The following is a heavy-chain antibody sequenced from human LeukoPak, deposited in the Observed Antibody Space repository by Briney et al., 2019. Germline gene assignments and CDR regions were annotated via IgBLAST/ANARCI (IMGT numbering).Heavy chain of an antibody. CDR2: ISANNGET. V-gene: IGHV1-18*01. D-gene: IGHD2-21*02. CDR1: GYTFTNYG. CDR3: ARDACVSCGGDCCHDP. J-gene: IGHJ5*02. Sequence: ASVKVSCKASGYTFTNYGISWVRQAPGQGLEWMAWISANNGETRYAQKFQGRVILTTDTSTTTVYMDLRNLRSDDTAVYYCARDACVSCGGDCCHDPWGQGTLVTVSS.